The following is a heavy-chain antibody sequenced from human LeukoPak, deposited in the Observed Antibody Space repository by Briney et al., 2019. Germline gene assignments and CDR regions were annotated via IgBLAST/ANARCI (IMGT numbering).Heavy chain of an antibody. J-gene: IGHJ6*02. Sequence: PGGSLRLSCAASGLTFSSYAMSWVRQAPGEGLEWVSAISGSGGSTYYADSVKGRFTISRDNAKNSLYLQMNSLRAEDTAVYYCARLRSSHAVTRRYYYYGMDVWGQGTTVTVSS. CDR2: ISGSGGST. V-gene: IGHV3-23*01. D-gene: IGHD6-13*01. CDR1: GLTFSSYA. CDR3: ARLRSSHAVTRRYYYYGMDV.